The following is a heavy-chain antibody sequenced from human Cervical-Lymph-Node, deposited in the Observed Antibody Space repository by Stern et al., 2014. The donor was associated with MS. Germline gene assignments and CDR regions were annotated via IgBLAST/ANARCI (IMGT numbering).Heavy chain of an antibody. J-gene: IGHJ4*02. CDR3: ARDMGNCSDTSCFAAIGY. Sequence: EVQLVESGGGLVQPGGSLRLSCAASRFTFTSYWMHWVRQAPGKGLVWVSRVNTDGSSTSYADSVKGRFTISRDNAKNTLYLQMNSLRAEDTAVYYCARDMGNCSDTSCFAAIGYWGQGTLVTVSS. CDR2: VNTDGSST. CDR1: RFTFTSYW. V-gene: IGHV3-74*01. D-gene: IGHD2-2*01.